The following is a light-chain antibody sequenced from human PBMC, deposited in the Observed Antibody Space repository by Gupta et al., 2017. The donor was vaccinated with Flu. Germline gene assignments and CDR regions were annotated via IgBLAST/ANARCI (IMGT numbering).Light chain of an antibody. CDR2: LVA. V-gene: IGKV2-28*01. Sequence: GTLRETAYIAGRARQSRTNSTRYHYLDWYLQKPGEAPKLLIYLVANRLAAVPDRFSGSGSGTDFTLKISRVEADDVGVYYCTRFLPAPVTFGGGTKVEIK. J-gene: IGKJ4*01. CDR1: QSRTNSTRYHY. CDR3: TRFLPAPVT.